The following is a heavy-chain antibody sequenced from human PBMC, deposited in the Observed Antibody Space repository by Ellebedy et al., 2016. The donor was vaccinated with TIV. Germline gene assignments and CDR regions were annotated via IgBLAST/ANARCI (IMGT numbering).Heavy chain of an antibody. Sequence: ASVKVSCKVSGYTLTELSMHWVRQAPGKGLEWMGAFDPEDGQTIYAQKFQGRVTMSEDTSTDTAYMEVRSLRSEDTAVYYCATLVLTDYDAFDVWGQGTMVTVSS. J-gene: IGHJ3*01. CDR2: FDPEDGQT. CDR1: GYTLTELS. V-gene: IGHV1-24*01. CDR3: ATLVLTDYDAFDV. D-gene: IGHD3-9*01.